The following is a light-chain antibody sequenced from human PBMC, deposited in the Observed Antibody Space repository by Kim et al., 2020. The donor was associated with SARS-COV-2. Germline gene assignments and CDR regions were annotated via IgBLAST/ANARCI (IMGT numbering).Light chain of an antibody. Sequence: ATVGDRVTSTCRASQGIFNYLNWYQQKPGKAPKLLIYDTSTLEIGVSSRFSGSGSGTDFTFTITNLQPDDVATYYCQHYRNLPLTFGGGTKVDIK. CDR3: QHYRNLPLT. V-gene: IGKV1-33*01. CDR2: DTS. CDR1: QGIFNY. J-gene: IGKJ4*01.